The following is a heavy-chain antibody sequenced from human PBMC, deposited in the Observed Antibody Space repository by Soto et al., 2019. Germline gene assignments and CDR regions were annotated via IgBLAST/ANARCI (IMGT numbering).Heavy chain of an antibody. CDR2: IFYSGST. CDR1: GGSISSSSYY. V-gene: IGHV4-39*01. Sequence: QLQLQESGPGLVKPSETLSLTCTVSGGSISSSSYYWGWIRQPPGKGLEWIGNIFYSGSTYYNPSLQSRFTISVETSKNQSSLTLSSVTAADTAVYYCAGRGGYSYGAVAFDIWGQGTMVTVSS. J-gene: IGHJ3*02. D-gene: IGHD5-18*01. CDR3: AGRGGYSYGAVAFDI.